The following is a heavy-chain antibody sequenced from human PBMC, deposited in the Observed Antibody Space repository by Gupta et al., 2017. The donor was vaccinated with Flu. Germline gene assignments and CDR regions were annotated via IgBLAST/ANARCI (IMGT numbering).Heavy chain of an antibody. CDR2: VFYDGTP. CDR1: GGSISGSPYY. CDR3: ARHKNQYCTCSGTACYNCYSCFDP. V-gene: IGHV4-39*01. D-gene: IGHD2-2*02. Sequence: QLQLQESGPGLVEPSETLSLTCTVSGGSISGSPYYWGWIRQPPGQGLEWIATVFYDGTPYYNPSLQSRVTISVDTSTNQFSLNLGSVTAADTAVYYCARHKNQYCTCSGTACYNCYSCFDPWGQGTLVTVSS. J-gene: IGHJ5*02.